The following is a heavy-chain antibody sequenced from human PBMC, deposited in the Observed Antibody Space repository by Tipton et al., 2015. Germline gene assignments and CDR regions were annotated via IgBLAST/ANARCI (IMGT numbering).Heavy chain of an antibody. CDR1: GFTFGDYA. CDR2: ISGSGGDT. V-gene: IGHV3-23*01. J-gene: IGHJ5*02. Sequence: SLRLSCAASGFTFGDYAMHWVRHAPGKGLEWVSGISGSGGDTYYTDSVKGRFIISRDQSKNTMYLQMNSLRAEDTAVYYCARHFYELLTGNYENWFDPWGQGTLVTVSS. CDR3: ARHFYELLTGNYENWFDP. D-gene: IGHD3-9*01.